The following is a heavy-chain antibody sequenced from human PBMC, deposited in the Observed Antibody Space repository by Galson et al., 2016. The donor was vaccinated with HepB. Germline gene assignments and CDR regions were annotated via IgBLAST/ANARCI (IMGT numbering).Heavy chain of an antibody. CDR2: IYYSGNT. D-gene: IGHD1-1*01. V-gene: IGHV4-59*08. Sequence: ETLSLTCTVSGGSISHFYWSWIRQPPGKGLEWIGYIYYSGNTNYNPSLKSRVTISVDTSKNQFSLKLSSVAASDTAVYYCARGNERFFAYWGQGTLVTVSS. CDR1: GGSISHFY. CDR3: ARGNERFFAY. J-gene: IGHJ4*02.